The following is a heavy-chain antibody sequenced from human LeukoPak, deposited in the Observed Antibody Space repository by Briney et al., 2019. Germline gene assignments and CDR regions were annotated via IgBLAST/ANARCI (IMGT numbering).Heavy chain of an antibody. J-gene: IGHJ4*02. V-gene: IGHV3-30-3*01. CDR3: AREGSIVARTDY. CDR2: ISYDGNRE. CDR1: GFTFDNYA. D-gene: IGHD2-15*01. Sequence: GGSLRLSCAASGFTFDNYAMHWVRQAPGKRLEWVAVISYDGNREYYPDSVKGRFTISRDNSKNTLYLQMNGLKTEDTAVYYCAREGSIVARTDYWGQGALVIVSS.